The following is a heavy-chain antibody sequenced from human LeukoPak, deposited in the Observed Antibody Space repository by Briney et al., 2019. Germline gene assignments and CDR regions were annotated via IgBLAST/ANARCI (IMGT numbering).Heavy chain of an antibody. J-gene: IGHJ4*02. Sequence: KTSETLSLTCTVSGGSISSSGYYWGWIRQPPGKGLEWVGSVYYTGSTFYNPSLKSRVTTSVDTSKNHFSLNLSSVTAADTAVYYCARHRGRYYDSGSYYYFDYWGQGTLVTVSS. CDR2: VYYTGST. V-gene: IGHV4-39*02. CDR1: GGSISSSGYY. D-gene: IGHD3-10*01. CDR3: ARHRGRYYDSGSYYYFDY.